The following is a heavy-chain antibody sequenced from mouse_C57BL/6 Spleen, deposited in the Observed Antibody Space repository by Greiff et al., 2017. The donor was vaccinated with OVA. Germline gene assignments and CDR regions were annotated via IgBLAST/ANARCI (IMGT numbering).Heavy chain of an antibody. V-gene: IGHV5-4*01. CDR2: ISDGGSYT. Sequence: EVKLMESGGGLVKPGGSLKLSCAASGFTFSSYAMSWVRQTPEKRLEWVATISDGGSYTYYPDNVKGRFTISRDNAKNNLYLQMSHLKSEDTAMYYCARDQEASHYDYDAGGYYAMDYWGQGTSVTVSS. CDR3: ARDQEASHYDYDAGGYYAMDY. J-gene: IGHJ4*01. CDR1: GFTFSSYA. D-gene: IGHD2-4*01.